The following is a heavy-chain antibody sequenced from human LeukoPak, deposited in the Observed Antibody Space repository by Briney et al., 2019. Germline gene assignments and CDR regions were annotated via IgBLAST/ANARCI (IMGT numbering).Heavy chain of an antibody. D-gene: IGHD4-17*01. CDR3: AKADYGSYPHYFDF. Sequence: GGSLRLSCAVSGFTFSSYWMSWVRQAPGKGLEWVSAISGSDGATYYADSVKGRFTISRDNSKNTLFLQMNSLRAEDTAIYYCAKADYGSYPHYFDFWGQGTLVTVSS. CDR1: GFTFSSYW. V-gene: IGHV3-23*01. J-gene: IGHJ4*02. CDR2: ISGSDGAT.